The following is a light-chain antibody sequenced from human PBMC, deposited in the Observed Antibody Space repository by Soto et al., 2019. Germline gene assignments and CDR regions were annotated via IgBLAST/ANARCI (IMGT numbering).Light chain of an antibody. CDR2: DVS. Sequence: QSALTQPASVSGSPGQSITISCTGTSSDVGFYNYVSWYQQHPGKAPKLVISDVSNRPSGVSNRFSGSKSGNTPSLTISGLQAEDEADYYCSSYITSNTGVFGNGTKVTVL. CDR3: SSYITSNTGV. CDR1: SSDVGFYNY. V-gene: IGLV2-14*01. J-gene: IGLJ1*01.